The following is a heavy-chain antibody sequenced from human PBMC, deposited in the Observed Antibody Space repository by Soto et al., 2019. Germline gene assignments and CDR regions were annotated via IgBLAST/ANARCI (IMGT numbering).Heavy chain of an antibody. V-gene: IGHV1-69*13. CDR3: ASRTSTYYDFWSGYKTRQYGMDV. CDR2: IIPIFGTA. J-gene: IGHJ6*02. D-gene: IGHD3-3*01. CDR1: GGTFSSYA. Sequence: SVKVSCKASGGTFSSYAISWVRQAPGQGLEWMGGIIPIFGTANYAQKFQGRVTITADESTSTAYMELSSLRSEDTAVYYCASRTSTYYDFWSGYKTRQYGMDVWGQGTTVTV.